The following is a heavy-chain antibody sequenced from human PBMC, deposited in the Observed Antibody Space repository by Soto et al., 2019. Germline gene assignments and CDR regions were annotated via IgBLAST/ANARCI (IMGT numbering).Heavy chain of an antibody. CDR2: IYYSGST. CDR1: GGSISSYY. V-gene: IGHV4-59*08. Sequence: SETLSLTCTVSGGSISSYYWSWIRQPPGKGLEWIGYIYYSGSTNYNPSLKSRVTISVDTSKNQFSLKLSSVTAADTAVYYCARVYYDFWSGYYTEKPDSNQTYYYYYMDVWGKGTTVTVSS. J-gene: IGHJ6*03. CDR3: ARVYYDFWSGYYTEKPDSNQTYYYYYMDV. D-gene: IGHD3-3*01.